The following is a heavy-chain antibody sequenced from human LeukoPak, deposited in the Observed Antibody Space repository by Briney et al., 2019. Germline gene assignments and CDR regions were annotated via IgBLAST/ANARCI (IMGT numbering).Heavy chain of an antibody. CDR3: ARVIEGYYDSSAQYGGYFDY. J-gene: IGHJ4*02. CDR2: TNHIGYT. CDR1: GGSFSGHY. D-gene: IGHD3-22*01. V-gene: IGHV4-34*01. Sequence: AETLSLTCAVYGGSFSGHYWSWIRQPPGKGLEWIGETNHIGYTDYNPSLKSRVTISVDTSKNQFSLKVGSVTAADTAVYYCARVIEGYYDSSAQYGGYFDYWGQGTLVTVS.